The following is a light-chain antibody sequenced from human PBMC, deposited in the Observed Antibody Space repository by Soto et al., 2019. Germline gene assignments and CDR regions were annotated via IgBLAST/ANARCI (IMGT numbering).Light chain of an antibody. CDR2: KIS. CDR1: QSLVHSDGNTY. Sequence: DIVLTQTPLSSPVTLGQPASISCRSSQSLVHSDGNTYLSWLHQRPGQPPRLLISKISNRFSGVPDRFSGSGAVTEFTLKISRVEAEDVGVYFCMQATRFPTFGQGTKVEI. CDR3: MQATRFPT. J-gene: IGKJ1*01. V-gene: IGKV2-24*01.